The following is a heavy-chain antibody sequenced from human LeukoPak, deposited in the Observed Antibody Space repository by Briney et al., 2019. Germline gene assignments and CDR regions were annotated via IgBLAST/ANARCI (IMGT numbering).Heavy chain of an antibody. CDR3: ARGQGMQLWADVFDI. CDR2: ITSNGGST. CDR1: GFTFSSYA. Sequence: PGGSLRLSCAASGFTFSSYAMHWVRQAPGKGLEYVSTITSNGGSTYYANSVRGRFTISRDNSKNTLYLQMGSLRAEDMAVYYCARGQGMQLWADVFDIWGQGTMVIVSS. J-gene: IGHJ3*02. V-gene: IGHV3-64*01. D-gene: IGHD5-18*01.